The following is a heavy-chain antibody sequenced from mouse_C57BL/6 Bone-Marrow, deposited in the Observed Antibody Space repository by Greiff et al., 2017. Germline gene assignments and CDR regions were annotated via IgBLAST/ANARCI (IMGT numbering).Heavy chain of an antibody. J-gene: IGHJ3*01. CDR2: IYPRSGNT. CDR1: GYTFTSYG. CDR3: ARSGSYSNYFAWFAD. D-gene: IGHD2-5*01. Sequence: QVQLQQSGAELARPGASVKLSCKASGYTFTSYGISWVKQRTGQGLEWIGEIYPRSGNTYYNEKFKGKATLTADKPSSTAYMELRSLTSEDSAVYFCARSGSYSNYFAWFADWGQGTLVTVSA. V-gene: IGHV1-81*01.